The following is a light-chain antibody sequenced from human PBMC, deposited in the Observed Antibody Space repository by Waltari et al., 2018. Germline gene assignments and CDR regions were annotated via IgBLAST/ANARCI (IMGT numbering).Light chain of an antibody. V-gene: IGLV3-19*01. CDR2: GEN. CDR3: NSRDSSGNVV. CDR1: RLRDYY. Sequence: SSELTQDPAVSVALGQTVRITCQGDRLRDYYARWYQQKAGQAPVLVIHGENNRPSGIPDRFSGSSSGNTASLTITGAQAGDEADYYCNSRDSSGNVVFGAGTKLTVL. J-gene: IGLJ2*01.